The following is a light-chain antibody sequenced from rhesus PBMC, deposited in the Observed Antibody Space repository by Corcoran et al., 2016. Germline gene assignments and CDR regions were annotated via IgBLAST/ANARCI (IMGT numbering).Light chain of an antibody. CDR1: ENVNNY. V-gene: IGKV1-74*01. J-gene: IGKJ4*01. CDR3: QHNYGTPLT. Sequence: DIQMTQSPSSLSASVGDRVTITCRTSENVNNYLNWYQQKPGKAPKLLSYKASTLQSGVPSRFSGRGSGTDYTFTISSLQSEDVATYYCQHNYGTPLTFGGGTKVEIK. CDR2: KAS.